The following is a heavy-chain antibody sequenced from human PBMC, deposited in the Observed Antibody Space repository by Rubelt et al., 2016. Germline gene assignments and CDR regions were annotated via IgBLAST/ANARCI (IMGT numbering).Heavy chain of an antibody. J-gene: IGHJ4*02. CDR2: IRSNAYGGTT. Sequence: LVESGGGLVQPGRSLRLSCTASGFTFGDYGMSWFRQAPGKGLEWVGFIRSNAYGGTTEYAASVKGRLTISRDDSKNTLYLQMNSLKIEDTAVYYCITGTSSYDFWVDYWGQGTLVTVSS. CDR1: GFTFGDYG. V-gene: IGHV3-49*03. D-gene: IGHD3-3*01. CDR3: ITGTSSYDFWVDY.